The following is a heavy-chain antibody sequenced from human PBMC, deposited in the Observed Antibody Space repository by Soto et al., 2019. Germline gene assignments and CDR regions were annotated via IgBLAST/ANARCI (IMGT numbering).Heavy chain of an antibody. CDR1: GYTFTSYS. CDR3: ARDASVVRGALLPNWFDP. D-gene: IGHD3-10*01. V-gene: IGHV1-46*04. CDR2: INPSDGST. J-gene: IGHJ5*02. Sequence: ASVKVSCKASGYTFTSYSMLWVRQAPGQGLEWMGIINPSDGSTSYAQKLQGRVTMTRDTSTSTVYMELSSLRSEDTAVYYCARDASVVRGALLPNWFDPWGQGTLVTVSS.